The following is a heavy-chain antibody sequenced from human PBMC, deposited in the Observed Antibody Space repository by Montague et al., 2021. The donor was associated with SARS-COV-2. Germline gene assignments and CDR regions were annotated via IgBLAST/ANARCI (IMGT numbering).Heavy chain of an antibody. J-gene: IGHJ4*02. Sequence: SETLSLTCTVSGGSISSDSYYWGWIRQPPGKGLEWIGTIYYSGSTYYSPSLKSRVTISVDTSKNQFSLKLSSATAADTAVYYRARGWFSPMIVVVIRGPFDYWGQGTLVTVSS. V-gene: IGHV4-39*07. D-gene: IGHD3-22*01. CDR2: IYYSGST. CDR3: ARGWFSPMIVVVIRGPFDY. CDR1: GGSISSDSYY.